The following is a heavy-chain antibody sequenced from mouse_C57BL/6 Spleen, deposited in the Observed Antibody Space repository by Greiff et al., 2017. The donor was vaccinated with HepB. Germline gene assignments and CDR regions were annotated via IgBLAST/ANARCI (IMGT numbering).Heavy chain of an antibody. Sequence: QVQLQQPGAELVRPGSSVKLSCKASGYTFTSYWMHWVKQRPIPGLDWIGNIDPSDSETHYNQKFKDKATLTVDKSSSTASMQLSSLTSADSAVYYCALITTVVAPYDFDYWGQGTTLTVSS. CDR1: GYTFTSYW. D-gene: IGHD1-1*01. J-gene: IGHJ2*01. CDR2: IDPSDSET. V-gene: IGHV1-52*01. CDR3: ALITTVVAPYDFDY.